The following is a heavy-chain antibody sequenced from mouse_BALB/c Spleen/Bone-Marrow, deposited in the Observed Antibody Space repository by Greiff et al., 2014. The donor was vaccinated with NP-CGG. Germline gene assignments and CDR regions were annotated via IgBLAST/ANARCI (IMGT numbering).Heavy chain of an antibody. CDR3: ARGRDYFDY. CDR2: KGYSGST. Sequence: EVQLQQSGPGLVKPSQSLSLTCTVTGYSITSDYAWNRIRQFPGNKLEWMGYKGYSGSTSYNPSLKSRISITRDASKNQFFLQLNSVTTEDTATYYCARGRDYFDYWGQGTTLTVSS. CDR1: GYSITSDYA. J-gene: IGHJ2*01. V-gene: IGHV3-2*02.